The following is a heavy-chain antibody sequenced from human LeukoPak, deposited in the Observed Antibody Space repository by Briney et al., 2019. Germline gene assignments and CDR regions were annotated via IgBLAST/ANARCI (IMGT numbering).Heavy chain of an antibody. CDR1: GFTFSSYD. CDR2: ISSSGSTI. D-gene: IGHD2-2*01. V-gene: IGHV3-48*03. CDR3: ARYLKGQYQDAFDM. J-gene: IGHJ3*02. Sequence: GGSLRLSCAAYGFTFSSYDINWIRQAPGKGLEWVSYISSSGSTIKYADFVKGRFTISRANTKNSLYLQMNIPTADDTAYYYWARYLKGQYQDAFDMWGQGTMVTVSS.